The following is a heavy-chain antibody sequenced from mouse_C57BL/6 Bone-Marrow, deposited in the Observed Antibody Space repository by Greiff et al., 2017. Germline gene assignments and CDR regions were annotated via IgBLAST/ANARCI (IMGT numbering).Heavy chain of an antibody. CDR3: AKKTPLYYYGSSYDN. Sequence: QVQLQQSGAELARPGASVKLSCKASGYTFTSYGISWVKQRTGQGLEWIGEIYPRSGNTYYNEKFKGKATLTADKSSSTAYMELRSLTSEDSAVYFCAKKTPLYYYGSSYDNWGQGTTLTVSS. J-gene: IGHJ2*01. CDR2: IYPRSGNT. D-gene: IGHD1-1*01. CDR1: GYTFTSYG. V-gene: IGHV1-81*01.